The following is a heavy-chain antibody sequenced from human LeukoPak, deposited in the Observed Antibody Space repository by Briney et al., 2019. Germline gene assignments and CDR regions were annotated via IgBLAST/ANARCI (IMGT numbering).Heavy chain of an antibody. D-gene: IGHD1-14*01. CDR2: IYYSGST. V-gene: IGHV4-59*01. CDR1: GGAISSYY. CDR3: ARSAGYYFDY. Sequence: SETLSLTCTVSGGAISSYYWSWMRKPPGKGLEWIGYIYYSGSTNYNPSLKSRVTMSVDMSKSQFSLKLSSVTAADTAVYYCARSAGYYFDYWGQGTLVTVSS. J-gene: IGHJ4*02.